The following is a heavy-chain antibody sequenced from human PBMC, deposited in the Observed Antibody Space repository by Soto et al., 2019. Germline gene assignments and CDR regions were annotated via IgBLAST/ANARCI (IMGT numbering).Heavy chain of an antibody. Sequence: ASVKVSCKPSGYTFTSYGISWVRQAPGQGHERMGRISVYNGNTNYAQKLQGRVTMTTDTSTSTAYMELRSLRSDDTAVFFCARVVGALGHWFDPWGQGTLVTVSS. CDR2: ISVYNGNT. J-gene: IGHJ5*02. CDR1: GYTFTSYG. D-gene: IGHD1-26*01. CDR3: ARVVGALGHWFDP. V-gene: IGHV1-18*01.